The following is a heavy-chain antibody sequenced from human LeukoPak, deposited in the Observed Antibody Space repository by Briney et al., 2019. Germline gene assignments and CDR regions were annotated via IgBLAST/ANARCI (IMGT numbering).Heavy chain of an antibody. V-gene: IGHV3-30*04. J-gene: IGHJ4*02. Sequence: GGSLRLSCAASGFTFSSYAMHWVRQAPGKGLEWVAVISYDGSNKYYADFVKGRFTISRDNSKNTLYLQMNSLRAEDTAVYYCAREQSPPYDFWSGYFSAQYYFDYWGQGTLVTVSS. D-gene: IGHD3-3*01. CDR1: GFTFSSYA. CDR2: ISYDGSNK. CDR3: AREQSPPYDFWSGYFSAQYYFDY.